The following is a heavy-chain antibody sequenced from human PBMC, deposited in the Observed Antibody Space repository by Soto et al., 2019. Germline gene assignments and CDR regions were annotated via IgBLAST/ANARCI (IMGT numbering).Heavy chain of an antibody. CDR1: GGSIKPDNW. J-gene: IGHJ4*02. D-gene: IGHD3-3*01. CDR3: ARNHYHSVSESLGTVSGFDS. CDR2: VYPTEGI. V-gene: IGHV4-4*02. Sequence: QVQLKEPGPGLLKPSGTLSLSWAVSGGSIKPDNWWSVVRQSQGKELEWIGEVYPTEGINYNPSLQGRVSISIDTSENQFSLHLISVTAADTGVYFCARNHYHSVSESLGTVSGFDSWGQGTLVTVSS.